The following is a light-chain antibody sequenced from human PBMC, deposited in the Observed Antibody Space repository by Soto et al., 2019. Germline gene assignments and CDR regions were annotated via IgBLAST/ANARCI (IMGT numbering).Light chain of an antibody. J-gene: IGKJ1*01. CDR3: QHYNSYSEA. CDR2: KAS. CDR1: QTISSW. Sequence: QSPSTLSGSVGDRVTITCRASQTISSWLAWYQQKPGKAPKLLIYKASTLKSGVPSRFSGSGSGTEFTLTISSLQPDDFATYYCQHYNSYSEAFGQGTKGDIK. V-gene: IGKV1-5*03.